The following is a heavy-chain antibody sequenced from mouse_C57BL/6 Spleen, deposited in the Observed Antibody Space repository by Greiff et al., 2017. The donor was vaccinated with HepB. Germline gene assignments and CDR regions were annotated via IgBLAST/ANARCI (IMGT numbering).Heavy chain of an antibody. J-gene: IGHJ2*01. Sequence: QVQLKQSGAELVKPGASVKISCKASGYAFSSYWMNWVKQRPGKGLEWIGQIYPGDGDTNYNGKFKGKATLTADKSSSTAYMPLSSLTSEDSAVYFCARGYLYYFDYWGQGTTLTVSS. CDR3: ARGYLYYFDY. CDR2: IYPGDGDT. CDR1: GYAFSSYW. V-gene: IGHV1-80*01.